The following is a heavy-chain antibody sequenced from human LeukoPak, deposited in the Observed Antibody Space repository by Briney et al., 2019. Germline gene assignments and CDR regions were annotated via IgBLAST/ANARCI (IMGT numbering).Heavy chain of an antibody. J-gene: IGHJ6*02. D-gene: IGHD3-10*01. CDR1: GGSISSYY. CDR2: IYYSGST. Sequence: SETLSLTCTVSGGSISSYYWSWIRQPPGKGLEWIGYIYYSGSTNYNPSLKSRVTISVDTSKNQFSLKLSSVTAADTAVYYCARDVSGSYSFGMDVWGQGTTVTVSS. CDR3: ARDVSGSYSFGMDV. V-gene: IGHV4-59*12.